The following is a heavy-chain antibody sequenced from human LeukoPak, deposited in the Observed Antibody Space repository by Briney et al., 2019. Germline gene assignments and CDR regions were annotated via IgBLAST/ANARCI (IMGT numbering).Heavy chain of an antibody. CDR2: IIPIFGTA. CDR1: GGTFSSYA. CDR3: ARDHEDILTGYYPWFDP. D-gene: IGHD3-9*01. Sequence: SVKVSCKASGGTFSSYAISWVRQAPGQGLDWMGGIIPIFGTANYAQKFQGRVTMTTDTSTSTDYMELRSLRSDGTDVYYYARDHEDILTGYYPWFDPWGQGTLVTVSS. J-gene: IGHJ5*02. V-gene: IGHV1-69*05.